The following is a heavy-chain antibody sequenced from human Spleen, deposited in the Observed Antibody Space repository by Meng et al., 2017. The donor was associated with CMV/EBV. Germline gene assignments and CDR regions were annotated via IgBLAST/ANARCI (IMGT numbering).Heavy chain of an antibody. J-gene: IGHJ4*02. CDR2: INHSGST. D-gene: IGHD3-10*02. Sequence: QDHLQQWGARSLKSSETLSLTCAVYGGSFSGYYLSWIRQPPGKGLEWIGEINHSGSTNYNPSLKSRVTISVDTSKNQFSLKLSSVTPEDTAIYYCARDWGDVRGGFDFWGQGTLVTVSS. V-gene: IGHV4-34*01. CDR3: ARDWGDVRGGFDF. CDR1: GGSFSGYY.